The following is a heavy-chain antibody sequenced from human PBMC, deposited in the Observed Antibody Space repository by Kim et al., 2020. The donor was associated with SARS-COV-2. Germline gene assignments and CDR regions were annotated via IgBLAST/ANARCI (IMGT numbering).Heavy chain of an antibody. CDR3: ARHDPQVLRFESYFDY. J-gene: IGHJ4*02. CDR1: GGSIISSSYY. D-gene: IGHD5-12*01. CDR2: IYYSGST. Sequence: SETLSLTCTVSGGSIISSSYYWGWIRQPPGKGLEWIGSIYYSGSTYYNPSLKSRVTISVDTSKNQFSLNLSSVTAADTAVYSCARHDPQVLRFESYFDYWGQGTLVTVSS. V-gene: IGHV4-39*01.